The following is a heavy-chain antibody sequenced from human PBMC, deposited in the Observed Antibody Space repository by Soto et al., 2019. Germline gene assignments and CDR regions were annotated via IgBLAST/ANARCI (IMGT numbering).Heavy chain of an antibody. CDR3: ARVRHYYGSGSYLSPPAGFDY. V-gene: IGHV4-31*03. D-gene: IGHD3-10*01. Sequence: SETLSLTCTVSGGSISSGGYYWSWIRQHPGKGLEWIGYIYYSGSTYYNPSLKSRVTISVDTSKNQFSLKLSSVTAADTAVYYCARVRHYYGSGSYLSPPAGFDYWGQGTLVTVSS. CDR1: GGSISSGGYY. J-gene: IGHJ4*02. CDR2: IYYSGST.